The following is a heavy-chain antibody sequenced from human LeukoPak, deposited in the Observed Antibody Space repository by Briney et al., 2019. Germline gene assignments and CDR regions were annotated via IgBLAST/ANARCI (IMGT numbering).Heavy chain of an antibody. CDR3: ALSWYCSSTSCSYFDY. D-gene: IGHD2-2*01. J-gene: IGHJ4*02. CDR2: IYYSGST. Sequence: PSETLSLTCTVSGGSISSYYWSWIRQPPGKGLEWIGYIYYSGSTNYNPSLKSRVTISVDTSKNQFSLKLSSVTAADTAVYYCALSWYCSSTSCSYFDYWGQGTLVTVSS. CDR1: GGSISSYY. V-gene: IGHV4-59*01.